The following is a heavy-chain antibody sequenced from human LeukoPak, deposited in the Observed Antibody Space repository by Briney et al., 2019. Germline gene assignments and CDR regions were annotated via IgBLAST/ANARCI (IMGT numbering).Heavy chain of an antibody. D-gene: IGHD2-8*01. CDR2: ISDSGITT. CDR3: VRDNYGVDS. CDR1: GITLSNYG. Sequence: PGGSLRLSCAVSGITLSNYGMSWVRQAPGKGLEWVAGISDSGITTNYADSVKGRFTISRDNAKNTLYLQMNSLRAEDTAVYYCVRDNYGVDSWGQGTLVTVSS. V-gene: IGHV3-23*01. J-gene: IGHJ4*02.